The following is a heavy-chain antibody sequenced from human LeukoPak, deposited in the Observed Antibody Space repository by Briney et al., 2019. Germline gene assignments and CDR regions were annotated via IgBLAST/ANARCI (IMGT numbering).Heavy chain of an antibody. Sequence: GESLKISCKGSGYRFTSYWIGWVRQMPGKGLEWMGIIYPSDSDTTYSPSFHGQVTISADKSISTAYLQWSSLKASDTAMYYCARVGIAAESGDAFDVWGQGTMVTVSS. CDR2: IYPSDSDT. CDR1: GYRFTSYW. D-gene: IGHD6-13*01. J-gene: IGHJ3*01. CDR3: ARVGIAAESGDAFDV. V-gene: IGHV5-51*01.